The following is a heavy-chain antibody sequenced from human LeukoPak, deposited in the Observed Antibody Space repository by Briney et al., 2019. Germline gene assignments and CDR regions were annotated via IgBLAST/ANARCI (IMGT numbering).Heavy chain of an antibody. CDR1: GGSFSSSSYY. CDR2: IYYSGST. CDR3: ARRVDTARSIPDRYFDY. J-gene: IGHJ4*02. D-gene: IGHD5-18*01. V-gene: IGHV4-39*01. Sequence: PSETLSLTCTVSGGSFSSSSYYWGWIRQPPGKGLEWIGSIYYSGSTYYNPSLKSRVTISVDTSKNQFSLKLSSVTAADTAVSYCARRVDTARSIPDRYFDYWGQGTLVTVSS.